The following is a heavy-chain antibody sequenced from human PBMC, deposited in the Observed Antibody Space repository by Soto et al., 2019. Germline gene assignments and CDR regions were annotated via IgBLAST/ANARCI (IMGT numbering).Heavy chain of an antibody. V-gene: IGHV3-30*18. CDR2: ISYDGSNK. CDR1: GFTFSSYG. J-gene: IGHJ3*02. D-gene: IGHD3-10*01. CDR3: AKESLWFGEGDAFDI. Sequence: QVQLVESRGGVVQPGRSLRLSCAASGFTFSSYGMHWVRQAPGKGLEWVAVISYDGSNKYYADSVKGRFTISRDNSKNTLYLQMNSLRAEDTAVYYCAKESLWFGEGDAFDIWGQGTMVTVSS.